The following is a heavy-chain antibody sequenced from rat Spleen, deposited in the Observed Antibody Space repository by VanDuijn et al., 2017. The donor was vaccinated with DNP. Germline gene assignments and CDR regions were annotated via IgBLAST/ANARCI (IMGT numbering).Heavy chain of an antibody. CDR2: INTGSGGT. Sequence: QIQLQQSGAELAKPGSSVKISCKASGYTFTSYAMHWIKQTTGQGLEYIGYINTGSGGTNYNEKFKGKATLTVDKSSSTAFMQLSSLTPDDSAVYYCARKRDNKYYFDYWGQGVMVTVSS. V-gene: IGHV1-43*01. J-gene: IGHJ2*01. CDR1: GYTFTSYA. D-gene: IGHD1-10*01. CDR3: ARKRDNKYYFDY.